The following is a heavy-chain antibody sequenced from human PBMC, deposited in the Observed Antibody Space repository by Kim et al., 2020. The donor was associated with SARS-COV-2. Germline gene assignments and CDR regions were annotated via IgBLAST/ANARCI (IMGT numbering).Heavy chain of an antibody. CDR3: AKYIGHGELLRYYAFDI. CDR1: GFTFGDYA. Sequence: GGSLRLSCAASGFTFGDYAMHWVRQAPGKGLEWVSGISWNSGSIGYADSVKGRFTISRDNAKNSLYLQMNSLRAEDTALYYCAKYIGHGELLRYYAFDIWGAGAMVSVSS. V-gene: IGHV3-9*01. CDR2: ISWNSGSI. D-gene: IGHD1-26*01. J-gene: IGHJ3*02.